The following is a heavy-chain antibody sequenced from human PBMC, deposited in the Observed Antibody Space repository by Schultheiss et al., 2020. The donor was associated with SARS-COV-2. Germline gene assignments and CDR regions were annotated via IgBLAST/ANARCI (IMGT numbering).Heavy chain of an antibody. CDR2: ISGSGGST. Sequence: GGSLRLSCAASGFTFSSYAMSWVRQAPGKGLEWVSAISGSGGSTYYADSVKGRFTISRDNSKNTLYLQMNSLRAEDTAVYYCAKTPGIRYSSSSNTRYYYYYMDVWGKGTTVTVSS. CDR3: AKTPGIRYSSSSNTRYYYYYMDV. V-gene: IGHV3-23*01. CDR1: GFTFSSYA. D-gene: IGHD6-6*01. J-gene: IGHJ6*03.